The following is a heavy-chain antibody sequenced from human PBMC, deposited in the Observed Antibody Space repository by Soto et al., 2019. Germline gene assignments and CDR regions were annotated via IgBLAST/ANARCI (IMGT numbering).Heavy chain of an antibody. CDR2: ITSGGGYI. J-gene: IGHJ6*02. CDR1: GFSFSGDS. Sequence: ELQLVESGGGLVKPGGSLRLSCAGSGFSFSGDSMDWVRQAPGKGLEWVSSITSGGGYIFYSDSVKGRFTISRDNANNSLFLQMDSLRTEDTAVYYCAREKGSQLRLDGWGQGTTVTVSS. D-gene: IGHD3-3*01. V-gene: IGHV3-21*01. CDR3: AREKGSQLRLDG.